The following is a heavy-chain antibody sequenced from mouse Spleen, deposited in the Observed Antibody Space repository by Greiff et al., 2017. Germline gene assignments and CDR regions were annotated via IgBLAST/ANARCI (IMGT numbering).Heavy chain of an antibody. D-gene: IGHD2-3*01. V-gene: IGHV5-9*04. J-gene: IGHJ3*01. CDR3: ERQREIYDGYLAWFAY. CDR2: ISSGGGNT. CDR1: GFTFSSYA. Sequence: EVKLMESGGGLVKPGGSLKLSCAASGFTFSSYAMSWVRQTPEKRLEWVATISSGGGNTYYPDSVKGRVTISRDNAKNTLYLQMSSLKSEDTAMYYCERQREIYDGYLAWFAYWGQGTLVTVSA.